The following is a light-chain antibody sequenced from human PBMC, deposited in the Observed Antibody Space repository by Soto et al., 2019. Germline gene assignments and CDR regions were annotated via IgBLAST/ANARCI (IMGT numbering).Light chain of an antibody. J-gene: IGKJ1*01. CDR3: QQYVSSPLT. CDR2: DAA. Sequence: DIEMTQSPSTLSASLGDRVTLTCRASQSISSRLAWYQQRPGKAPKLLIYDAAIRATGIPASFSGSGSGTDFTLTISRLEPEDFAMYYCQQYVSSPLTFGQGTKVDNK. V-gene: IGKV3-20*01. CDR1: QSISSR.